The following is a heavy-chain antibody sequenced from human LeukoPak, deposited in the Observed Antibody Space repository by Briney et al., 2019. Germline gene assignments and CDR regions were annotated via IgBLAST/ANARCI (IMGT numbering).Heavy chain of an antibody. D-gene: IGHD5-12*01. CDR1: GGSISSYS. CDR3: ARSRVATIWFNRFDP. J-gene: IGHJ5*02. V-gene: IGHV4-30-2*01. Sequence: PSETLSLTCTVSGGSISSYSWSWIRQPPGKGLEWIGYIYHSGSTYYNPSLKSRVTISVDRSKNQFSLKLSSVTAADTAVYYCARSRVATIWFNRFDPWGQGTLVTVSS. CDR2: IYHSGST.